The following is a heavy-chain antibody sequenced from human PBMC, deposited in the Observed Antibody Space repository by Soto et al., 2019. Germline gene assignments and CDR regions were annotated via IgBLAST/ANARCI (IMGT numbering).Heavy chain of an antibody. V-gene: IGHV3-30*18. CDR1: GFTFNNYG. CDR2: VSHEGSVQ. CDR3: AKEISPKAGKWYFDL. D-gene: IGHD6-19*01. J-gene: IGHJ2*01. Sequence: QVQLVESGGGVVQPGGSLRLSCAASGFTFNNYGMHWVRQAPGKGLEWVAVVSHEGSVQYYADSAKGRFTISRDNSKNILYLQMNSLRDDDTAVYYCAKEISPKAGKWYFDLWGRGTLVTVSS.